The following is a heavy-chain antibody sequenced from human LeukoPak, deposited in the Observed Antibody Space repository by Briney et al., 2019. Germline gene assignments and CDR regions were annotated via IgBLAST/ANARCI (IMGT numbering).Heavy chain of an antibody. Sequence: KPSKTLSLTCTVSDASISTNSWSWVRQPPGKGLEWIGYIYYSGSTIYNPSLKSRVTISKDTSKNQFSLRLSSVTAADTAMYYCARGHCTNGICYSFDSWGQGTLVTISS. CDR3: ARGHCTNGICYSFDS. D-gene: IGHD2-8*01. CDR2: IYYSGST. J-gene: IGHJ4*02. CDR1: DASISTNS. V-gene: IGHV4-59*08.